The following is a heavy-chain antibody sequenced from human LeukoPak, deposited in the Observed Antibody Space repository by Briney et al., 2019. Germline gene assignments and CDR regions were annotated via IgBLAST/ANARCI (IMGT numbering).Heavy chain of an antibody. CDR1: GYTFTGYY. V-gene: IGHV1-46*01. CDR2: INPSGGST. J-gene: IGHJ1*01. CDR3: ARGSYDSSGYQEYFQH. D-gene: IGHD3-22*01. Sequence: ASVKVSCKASGYTFTGYYMHWVRQAPGQGLEWTGIINPSGGSTSYAQKFQGRVTMTRDMSTSTVYMELSSLRSEDTAVYYCARGSYDSSGYQEYFQHWGQGTLVTVSS.